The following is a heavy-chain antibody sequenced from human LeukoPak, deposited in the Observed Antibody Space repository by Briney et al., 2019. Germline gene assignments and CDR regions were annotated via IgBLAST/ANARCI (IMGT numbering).Heavy chain of an antibody. J-gene: IGHJ4*02. CDR1: GFTFSSYG. CDR3: AKDQINKGIAAAGLDY. CDR2: ISYDGSNK. D-gene: IGHD6-13*01. Sequence: GGSLRLSCAASGFTFSSYGMHWVRQAPGKGLEWVAVISYDGSNKYYADSVKGRFTISRDNSKNTLYLQMNSLRAEDTAAYYCAKDQINKGIAAAGLDYWGQGTLVTVSS. V-gene: IGHV3-30*18.